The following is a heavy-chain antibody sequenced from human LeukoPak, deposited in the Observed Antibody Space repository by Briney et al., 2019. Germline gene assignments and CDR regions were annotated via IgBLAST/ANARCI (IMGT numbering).Heavy chain of an antibody. CDR1: GFTFSSYA. Sequence: GGSLRLSCVASGFTFSSYAVTWVRQAPGKGLEWVSSISGSGGRTDYADSVKGRFTISRDNSKNTLYLQMNSLGADDTAVYYCAKGRGHCIDGVCHNYYYMDVWGKGTTVTAS. V-gene: IGHV3-23*01. J-gene: IGHJ6*03. CDR2: ISGSGGRT. CDR3: AKGRGHCIDGVCHNYYYMDV. D-gene: IGHD2-8*01.